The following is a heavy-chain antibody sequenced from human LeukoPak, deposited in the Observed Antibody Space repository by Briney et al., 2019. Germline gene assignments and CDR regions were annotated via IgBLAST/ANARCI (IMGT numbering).Heavy chain of an antibody. V-gene: IGHV4-30-4*08. CDR1: GGSISSGDYY. D-gene: IGHD2-2*01. CDR2: IYYSGST. CDR3: AREQGPDIVVDGGWIQH. J-gene: IGHJ1*01. Sequence: SQTLSLTCTVSGGSISSGDYYWSWIRQPPGMGLEWIGYIYYSGSTYYNPSLKSRVTISVDTSKNQFFLKLSSVTAADTAVYYCAREQGPDIVVDGGWIQHWGQGTLVTVSS.